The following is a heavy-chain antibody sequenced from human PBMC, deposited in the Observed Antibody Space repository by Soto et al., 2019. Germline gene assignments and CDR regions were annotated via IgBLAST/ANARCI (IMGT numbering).Heavy chain of an antibody. CDR1: GGSFSGYY. CDR3: ARGSGGVVPAATFDY. V-gene: IGHV4-34*01. J-gene: IGHJ4*02. D-gene: IGHD2-2*01. CDR2: SNHSGST. Sequence: QVQLQQWGAGLLKPSETLSLTCAVYGGSFSGYYWSWIRQPPGKGLEWIGESNHSGSTNYNTSLKSRVNISVDTSKNRCSPKLSSVTAADTAVYYCARGSGGVVPAATFDYWGQGTLVTVSS.